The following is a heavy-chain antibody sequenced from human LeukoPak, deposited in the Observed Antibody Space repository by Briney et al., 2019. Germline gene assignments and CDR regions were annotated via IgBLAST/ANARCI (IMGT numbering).Heavy chain of an antibody. CDR2: IIPILGIA. Sequence: SVKVSCKTSGGTFSSSAITWVRQAPGQGLEWMGRIIPILGIANYAQKFQGRVTITADKSTSTAYMELSSLRSEDTAVYYCASPPADYYDSRDYFDYWGQGTLVTVSS. CDR3: ASPPADYYDSRDYFDY. V-gene: IGHV1-69*04. J-gene: IGHJ4*02. CDR1: GGTFSSSA. D-gene: IGHD3-22*01.